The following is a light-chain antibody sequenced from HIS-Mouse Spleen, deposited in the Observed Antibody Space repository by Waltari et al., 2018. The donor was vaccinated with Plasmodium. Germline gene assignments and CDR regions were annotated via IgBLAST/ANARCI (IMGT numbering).Light chain of an antibody. J-gene: IGKJ4*01. CDR3: QQRSNWPRVLT. CDR1: QSVSSY. Sequence: EIVLTQSPATLSLSPGERATLSCRASQSVSSYLAWYQQKPGQAPRLLIYDASNRATGIPARVSCSGSGTDFTLTISSLEPEDFAVYYCQQRSNWPRVLTFGGGTKVEIK. V-gene: IGKV3-11*01. CDR2: DAS.